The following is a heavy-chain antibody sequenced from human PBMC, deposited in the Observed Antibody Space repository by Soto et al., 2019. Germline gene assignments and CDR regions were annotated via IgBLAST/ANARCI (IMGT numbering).Heavy chain of an antibody. CDR2: ISKDGDKK. CDR1: GFTFSNYS. CDR3: AGDPDAYCSKGVCSGPYFDY. J-gene: IGHJ4*02. Sequence: GGSLRLSCAASGFTFSNYSMHWVRQAPGKGLEWVAVISKDGDKKYYADSVKGRFTISRGNAKNSLYLQMNSLRDDDTAVYYCAGDPDAYCSKGVCSGPYFDYWGRGTLVTVSS. D-gene: IGHD2-8*01. V-gene: IGHV3-30-3*01.